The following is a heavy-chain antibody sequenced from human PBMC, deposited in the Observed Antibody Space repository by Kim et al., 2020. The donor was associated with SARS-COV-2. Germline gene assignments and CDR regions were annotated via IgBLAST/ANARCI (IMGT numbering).Heavy chain of an antibody. CDR3: AKLSTVTEPDAFDI. J-gene: IGHJ3*02. V-gene: IGHV3-33*06. Sequence: DSGKGRFTISRDNSKNTLYLQMNSLRAEDTAVYYCAKLSTVTEPDAFDIWGQGTMVTVSS. D-gene: IGHD4-17*01.